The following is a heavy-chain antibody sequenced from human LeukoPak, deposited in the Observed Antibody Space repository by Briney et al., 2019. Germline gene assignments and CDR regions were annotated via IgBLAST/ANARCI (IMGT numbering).Heavy chain of an antibody. CDR2: INPNSGGT. CDR3: ARPMVRGNNWFDP. D-gene: IGHD3-10*01. Sequence: ASVTVSCKASGYTFTSYGISWVRQAPGQGLEWMGWINPNSGGTNYAQEFQGRVTMTRDTSISTAYMELSRLRPDDTAVYYCARPMVRGNNWFDPWGQGTLVTVSS. J-gene: IGHJ5*02. CDR1: GYTFTSYG. V-gene: IGHV1-2*02.